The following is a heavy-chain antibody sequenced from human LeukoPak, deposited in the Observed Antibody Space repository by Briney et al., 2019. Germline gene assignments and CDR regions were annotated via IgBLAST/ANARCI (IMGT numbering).Heavy chain of an antibody. J-gene: IGHJ4*02. D-gene: IGHD3-22*01. Sequence: SETLSLTCTVSGGSISSYYWSWIRQPPGKGLEWIGFIYYSGSTNYNPSLKSRVTISVDTSKNQFSLRLSSVTAADTAVYYCARDGYYDSSSYTLDHWGQGTLVTVSS. CDR2: IYYSGST. CDR1: GGSISSYY. V-gene: IGHV4-59*01. CDR3: ARDGYYDSSSYTLDH.